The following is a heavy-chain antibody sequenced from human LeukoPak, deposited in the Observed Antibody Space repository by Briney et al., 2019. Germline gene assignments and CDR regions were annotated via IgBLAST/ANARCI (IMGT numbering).Heavy chain of an antibody. Sequence: GASVKVSCKASGGTFSSYAISWVRQAPGQGLEWMGGIIPIFGTANYAQKFQGRVTITTDESTSTAYMELSSLRSEDTAVYYCAKVRLRYCSSTSCIGEFDPWGQGTLVTVSS. J-gene: IGHJ5*02. CDR3: AKVRLRYCSSTSCIGEFDP. CDR1: GGTFSSYA. V-gene: IGHV1-69*05. D-gene: IGHD2-2*01. CDR2: IIPIFGTA.